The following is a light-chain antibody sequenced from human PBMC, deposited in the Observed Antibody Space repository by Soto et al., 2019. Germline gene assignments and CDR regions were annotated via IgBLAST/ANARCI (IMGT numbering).Light chain of an antibody. J-gene: IGKJ1*01. CDR2: DAS. CDR3: HQYYRTPRT. V-gene: IGKV3-20*01. Sequence: EFVLAQSPGTLSLSPGERATLSCRASQTVRNNYLAWYQQKPGQAPRLLIYDASSRATGTPDRFSGTGSATDFTLTISRLEPEDFAVYYCHQYYRTPRTFGQGTKVDIK. CDR1: QTVRNNY.